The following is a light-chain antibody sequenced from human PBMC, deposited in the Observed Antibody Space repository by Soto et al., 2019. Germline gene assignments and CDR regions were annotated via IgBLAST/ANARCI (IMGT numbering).Light chain of an antibody. CDR2: GNS. Sequence: HSVLTQPPSVSGAPGQRVTISCTGSSSNIGAGYDVHWYQQLPGTAPKLLIYGNSNRPSGVPDRFSGSKSGTSASLAITGLQAEDEADYYCQSYDSSLSAVVFGGGTKLT. CDR3: QSYDSSLSAVV. CDR1: SSNIGAGYD. V-gene: IGLV1-40*01. J-gene: IGLJ2*01.